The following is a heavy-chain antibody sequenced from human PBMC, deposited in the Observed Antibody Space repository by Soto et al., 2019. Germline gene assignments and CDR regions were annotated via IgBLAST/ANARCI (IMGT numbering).Heavy chain of an antibody. CDR2: IYYSGTT. J-gene: IGHJ4*02. CDR1: GASISSYY. Sequence: SETLSLTCSVSGASISSYYYTWIRQTPGKGLEWMGYIYYSGTTTNYNPSLKSRVTLSVDTSKNQFSLKLSSVTAADTAVYYCARLGGSYAVPHFDYWGQGTLVTVSS. V-gene: IGHV4-59*08. CDR3: ARLGGSYAVPHFDY. D-gene: IGHD1-26*01.